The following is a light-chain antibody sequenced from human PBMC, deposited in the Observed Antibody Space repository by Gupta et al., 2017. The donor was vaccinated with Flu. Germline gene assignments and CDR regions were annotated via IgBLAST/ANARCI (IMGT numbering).Light chain of an antibody. CDR1: KLGDKY. CDR2: QDS. J-gene: IGLJ2*01. Sequence: SGDKLGDKYACWYQQKPGQSPVLVIYQDSKRPSGIPERFSGSNSGNTATLTISGTQAMDEADYYCQAWDSSPDVVFGGGTKLTVL. V-gene: IGLV3-1*01. CDR3: QAWDSSPDVV.